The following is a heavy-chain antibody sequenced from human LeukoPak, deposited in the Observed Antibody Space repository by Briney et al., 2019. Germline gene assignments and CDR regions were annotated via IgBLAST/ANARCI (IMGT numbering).Heavy chain of an antibody. J-gene: IGHJ4*02. Sequence: SETLSLTCTVSGVSISSYDWNWIRQPPGKGLEWIGYIYYSGSTNYNPSLKSRVTIPVDTSKNQFSLKLSSVTAADTAVYYCARHGYRSGWYPPFDYWGQGTLVTVSS. CDR2: IYYSGST. CDR3: ARHGYRSGWYPPFDY. CDR1: GVSISSYD. V-gene: IGHV4-59*08. D-gene: IGHD6-19*01.